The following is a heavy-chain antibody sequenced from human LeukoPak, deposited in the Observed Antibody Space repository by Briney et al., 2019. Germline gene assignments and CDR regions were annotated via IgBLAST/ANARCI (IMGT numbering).Heavy chain of an antibody. CDR1: GFSFSSYG. CDR2: IGNDENNK. D-gene: IGHD3-16*02. J-gene: IGHJ4*02. CDR3: AKDDYRYVDY. Sequence: PGGSLRLSCAASGFSFSSYGIHWVRQAPGKGLEWVAFIGNDENNKKFGDPVKGRFTISRGNSKSTVYLQMNSLRVEDTAVYYCAKDDYRYVDYWGQGTLVIVSS. V-gene: IGHV3-30*02.